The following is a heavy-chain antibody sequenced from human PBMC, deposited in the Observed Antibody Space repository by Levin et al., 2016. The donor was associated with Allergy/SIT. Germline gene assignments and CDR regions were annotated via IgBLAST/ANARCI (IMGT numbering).Heavy chain of an antibody. CDR3: ATKAPFPWAYYDSSGTST. D-gene: IGHD3-22*01. J-gene: IGHJ5*02. CDR1: GFTFSSYS. Sequence: LSLTCAASGFTFSSYSMNWVRQAPGKGLEWVSYISSSSSTIYYADSVKGRFTISRDNAKNSLYLQMNSLRAEDTAVYYCATKAPFPWAYYDSSGTSTWGQGTLVTVSS. CDR2: ISSSSSTI. V-gene: IGHV3-48*01.